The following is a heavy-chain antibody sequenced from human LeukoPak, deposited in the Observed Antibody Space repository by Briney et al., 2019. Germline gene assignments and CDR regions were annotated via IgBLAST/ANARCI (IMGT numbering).Heavy chain of an antibody. Sequence: GGSLRLSCAASGFTFSSYWMSWVRQAPGKGLEWVANIKQDGSEKYYVDSVKGRFTISRDNAKNSLDLQMNSLRAEDTAVYYCTTPAAGPRAEYSLYWGQGTLVTVSS. CDR1: GFTFSSYW. V-gene: IGHV3-7*01. J-gene: IGHJ1*01. D-gene: IGHD6-13*01. CDR3: TTPAAGPRAEYSLY. CDR2: IKQDGSEK.